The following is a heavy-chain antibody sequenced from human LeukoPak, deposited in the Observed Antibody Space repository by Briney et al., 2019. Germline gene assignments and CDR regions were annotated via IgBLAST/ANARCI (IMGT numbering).Heavy chain of an antibody. CDR2: INGSGGNI. Sequence: GGSLRLSFAPPSFTSSTMPLSWFAQAPGRGLTWVSDINGSGGNIHYAESVKGRFTISRDNAKNTLYLQMSSLRAEDTAVYYCARDTFQPGLIDCWGQGTLVTVSS. V-gene: IGHV3-23*01. CDR3: ARDTFQPGLIDC. CDR1: SFTSSTMP. D-gene: IGHD2-2*01. J-gene: IGHJ4*02.